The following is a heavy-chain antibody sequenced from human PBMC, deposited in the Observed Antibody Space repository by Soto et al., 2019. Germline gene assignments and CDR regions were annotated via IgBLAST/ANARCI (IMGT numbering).Heavy chain of an antibody. Sequence: QVQLQQWGAGLLKPSETLSLTCAVYRGSFSGYYWSWIRQPPGKGLEWIGEINHSGSTNYNPSLKSRVTISVDTSKNQFSLKLSSVTAADTAVYYCARGYTAAQRGGYWGQGTLVTVSS. CDR1: RGSFSGYY. J-gene: IGHJ4*02. CDR2: INHSGST. D-gene: IGHD5-18*01. CDR3: ARGYTAAQRGGY. V-gene: IGHV4-34*01.